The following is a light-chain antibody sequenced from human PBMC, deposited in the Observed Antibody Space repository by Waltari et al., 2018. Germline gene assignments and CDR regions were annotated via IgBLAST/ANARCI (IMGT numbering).Light chain of an antibody. Sequence: QSVLTQPPSASGTPGQRVTISCSGSSSHIGTNYVYWYQQLPGTAPKLLIYRDNQRASGVPDRFSGSKSGTSASLAISGLRSEDEADYYCATWDDSLTGRVFGGGTKLTVV. CDR1: SSHIGTNY. V-gene: IGLV1-47*01. J-gene: IGLJ3*02. CDR2: RDN. CDR3: ATWDDSLTGRV.